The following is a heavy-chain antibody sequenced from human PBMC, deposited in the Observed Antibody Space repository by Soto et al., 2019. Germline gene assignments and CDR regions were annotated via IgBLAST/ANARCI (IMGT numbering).Heavy chain of an antibody. Sequence: ASVTVCCKASVYTFTSYDSKWVRQAPGQGLEWMGWMNPNSGNTGYAQKFQGRVTMTRNTSISTAYMELSSLRSEDTAVYYCARVARDSGDELDYWGQGTLVSVSS. J-gene: IGHJ4*02. V-gene: IGHV1-8*01. CDR1: VYTFTSYD. CDR2: MNPNSGNT. CDR3: ARVARDSGDELDY. D-gene: IGHD5-12*01.